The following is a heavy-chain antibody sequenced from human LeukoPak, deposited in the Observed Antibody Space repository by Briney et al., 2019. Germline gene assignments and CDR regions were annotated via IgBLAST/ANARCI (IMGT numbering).Heavy chain of an antibody. CDR2: IIPILGIA. D-gene: IGHD6-19*01. V-gene: IGHV1-69*04. CDR3: AKRIAVAGTPFDY. Sequence: TSVKVSRKASGGTFSSYAISWVRQAPGQGLEWMGRIIPILGIANYAQKFQGRVTITADKSTSTAYMELSSLRSEDTAVYYCAKRIAVAGTPFDYWGQGTLVTVSS. J-gene: IGHJ4*02. CDR1: GGTFSSYA.